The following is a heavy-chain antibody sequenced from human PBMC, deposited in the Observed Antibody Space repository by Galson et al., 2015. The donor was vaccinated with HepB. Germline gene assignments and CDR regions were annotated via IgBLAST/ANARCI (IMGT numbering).Heavy chain of an antibody. D-gene: IGHD5-12*01. CDR2: ISSTSSTI. CDR1: GFTFSSYS. V-gene: IGHV3-48*01. Sequence: SLRLSCAASGFTFSSYSMNWVRQAPGKGLEWVSHISSTSSTIYYADSVKGRFTISRDKTKNSLYLQMNSLRAEDTAVYYGARAQWLRDFDPWGQGTLVTVSS. CDR3: ARAQWLRDFDP. J-gene: IGHJ5*02.